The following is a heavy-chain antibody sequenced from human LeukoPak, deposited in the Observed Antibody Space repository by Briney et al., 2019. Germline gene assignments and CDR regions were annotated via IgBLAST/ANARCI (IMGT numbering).Heavy chain of an antibody. J-gene: IGHJ4*02. D-gene: IGHD6-13*01. CDR2: INPNSGGT. CDR1: GYTFTSYG. V-gene: IGHV1-2*02. CDR3: AISAESSSWVEFDY. Sequence: ASVKVSCKASGYTFTSYGISWVRQAPGQGLEWMGWINPNSGGTNYAQKFQVRGTMTRDTSISTAYMELSRLRSDDTAVYYCAISAESSSWVEFDYWGQGTLVTVSS.